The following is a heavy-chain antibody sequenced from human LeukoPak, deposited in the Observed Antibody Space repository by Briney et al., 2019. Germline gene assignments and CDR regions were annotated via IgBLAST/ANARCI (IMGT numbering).Heavy chain of an antibody. Sequence: PGGSLRLSCAASGFTFDDYAMHWVRQAPGKGLEWASGISWNSGSIGYADSVKGRFTISRDNAKNSLYLQMNSLRAEDTALYYCAKDFTPHYDSSVGWFDPWGQGTLVTVSS. J-gene: IGHJ5*02. CDR1: GFTFDDYA. CDR2: ISWNSGSI. V-gene: IGHV3-9*01. CDR3: AKDFTPHYDSSVGWFDP. D-gene: IGHD3-22*01.